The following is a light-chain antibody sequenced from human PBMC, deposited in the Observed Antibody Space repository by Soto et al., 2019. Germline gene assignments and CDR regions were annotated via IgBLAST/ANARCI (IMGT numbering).Light chain of an antibody. CDR1: QSVSSY. J-gene: IGKJ4*01. CDR3: QQRSDWPLT. Sequence: EIVLTQSPATLTLSPGERATLSCRASQSVSSYLAWYQQKPGQAPRLLIYDASNRATGIPARFSGSGSGTDFTLTNSSLDPEDFAVYYCQQRSDWPLTFGGGTKVEI. CDR2: DAS. V-gene: IGKV3-11*01.